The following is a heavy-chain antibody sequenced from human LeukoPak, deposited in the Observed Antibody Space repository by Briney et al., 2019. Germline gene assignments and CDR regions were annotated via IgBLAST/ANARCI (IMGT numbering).Heavy chain of an antibody. Sequence: GGSLRLSCAASGFTFSSYAMSWVRQAPGKGLEWVSAISGSGGSTYYADSAKGRFTISRDNSKNTLYLQMSSLRAEDTAVYYCARDSVLLWFGDLPYYFDIWGQGTLVTVSS. V-gene: IGHV3-23*01. J-gene: IGHJ4*02. CDR2: ISGSGGST. CDR1: GFTFSSYA. D-gene: IGHD3-10*01. CDR3: ARDSVLLWFGDLPYYFDI.